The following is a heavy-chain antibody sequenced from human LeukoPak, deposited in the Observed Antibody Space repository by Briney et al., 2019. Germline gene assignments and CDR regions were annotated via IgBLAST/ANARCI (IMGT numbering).Heavy chain of an antibody. CDR3: ARAVGIAAAIAFDY. CDR2: IYSGGST. J-gene: IGHJ4*02. V-gene: IGHV3-53*01. D-gene: IGHD6-13*01. Sequence: GGSLRLSCAASGFTVSSNYMSWVRQAPGKGLEWVSVIYSGGSTYYADSVKGRFTISRDNSKNTLYLQMNSLRAEDTAAYYCARAVGIAAAIAFDYWGQGTLVTVSS. CDR1: GFTVSSNY.